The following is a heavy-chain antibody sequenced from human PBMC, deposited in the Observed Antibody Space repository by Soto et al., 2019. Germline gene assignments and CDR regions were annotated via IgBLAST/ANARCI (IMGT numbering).Heavy chain of an antibody. CDR3: ARGDYDILTGYYHGMDV. Sequence: QVQLQESGPGLVKPSETLSLTCTVSGGSISSYYWSWIRQPPGKGLEWLGCIYYSGSTNYNPSLKSGVTISVDTSKNQFSRKLSAGTAADTAVYYCARGDYDILTGYYHGMDVWGQGTTVTVSS. J-gene: IGHJ6*02. V-gene: IGHV4-59*01. CDR2: IYYSGST. D-gene: IGHD3-9*01. CDR1: GGSISSYY.